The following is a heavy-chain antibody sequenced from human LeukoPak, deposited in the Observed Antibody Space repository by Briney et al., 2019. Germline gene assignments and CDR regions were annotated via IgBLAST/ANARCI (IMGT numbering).Heavy chain of an antibody. V-gene: IGHV3-74*01. CDR2: IYSDGRRR. Sequence: PRGSLRHSSVASVDTLIGHRMHWGRHTPGEGVVWGSRIYSDGRRRSYVETVKGRFTTSRDNAKKTLSLQVNSLRADDAAVYYCTYTYGSGDFHYWGQGTQVTVSS. D-gene: IGHD3-10*01. CDR1: VDTLIGHR. J-gene: IGHJ4*02. CDR3: TYTYGSGDFHY.